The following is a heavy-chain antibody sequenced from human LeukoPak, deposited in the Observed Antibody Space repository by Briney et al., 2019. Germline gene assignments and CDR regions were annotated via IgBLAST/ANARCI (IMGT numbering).Heavy chain of an antibody. J-gene: IGHJ6*03. Sequence: SQTLSLTCTVSGGSITSVGYYWTWLRQPAGTGLEWIGRFYPSGNTMYNPSLTSRVTISVDTSKNQFSLKLSSVTAPDTAVYYCARVFGGSDFNYYYYYMDVWGKGTTVTISS. CDR2: FYPSGNT. CDR1: GGSITSVGYY. CDR3: ARVFGGSDFNYYYYYMDV. V-gene: IGHV4-61*02. D-gene: IGHD5-12*01.